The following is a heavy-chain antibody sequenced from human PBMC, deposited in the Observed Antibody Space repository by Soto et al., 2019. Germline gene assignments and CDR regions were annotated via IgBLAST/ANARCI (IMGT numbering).Heavy chain of an antibody. V-gene: IGHV1-69*12. Sequence: QVQLVQSGAEVKKPGSSVKVSCKASGGTFSSYAISWVRQAPGQGLEWMGGIIPIFGTANYAQKFEGRVKITEDEPTSTAYMELSSMRSEDTALYYCARVSDSVVGATVRGYWGQGTLVTVCS. CDR1: GGTFSSYA. J-gene: IGHJ4*02. CDR2: IIPIFGTA. CDR3: ARVSDSVVGATVRGY. D-gene: IGHD1-26*01.